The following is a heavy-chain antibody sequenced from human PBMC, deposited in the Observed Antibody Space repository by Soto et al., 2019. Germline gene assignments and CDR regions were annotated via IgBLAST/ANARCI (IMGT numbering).Heavy chain of an antibody. J-gene: IGHJ6*02. CDR3: ARAIKYSGNSFAYYGMDV. CDR2: INHSGST. Sequence: QVQLQQWGAGLLKPSETLSLTCGVYGGSVSGYYWSWIRQPPGKGLEWIGEINHSGSTNYNPSLKSRVTISVDPSKNQFSLKLSSVTAADTAVYYCARAIKYSGNSFAYYGMDVWGQGTTVTVSS. CDR1: GGSVSGYY. V-gene: IGHV4-34*01. D-gene: IGHD1-26*01.